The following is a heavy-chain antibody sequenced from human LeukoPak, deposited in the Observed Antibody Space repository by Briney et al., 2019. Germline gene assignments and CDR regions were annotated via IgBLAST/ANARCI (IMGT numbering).Heavy chain of an antibody. CDR2: IYYSGST. D-gene: IGHD2-15*01. CDR1: GGSISSGGYY. Sequence: KSSETLSLTCTVSGGSISSGGYYWSWIRQHPGKGLEWIGYIYYSGSTYYNPSLKSRVTISVDTSKNQFSLKLSSVTAADTAVYYCARVKGYCSGGSCFWFDPWGQGTLVTVSS. J-gene: IGHJ5*02. CDR3: ARVKGYCSGGSCFWFDP. V-gene: IGHV4-31*03.